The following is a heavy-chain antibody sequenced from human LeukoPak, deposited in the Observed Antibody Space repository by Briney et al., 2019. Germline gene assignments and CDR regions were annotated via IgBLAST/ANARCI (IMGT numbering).Heavy chain of an antibody. V-gene: IGHV3-30-3*01. CDR3: ARDQQLVRWFVYYYGMDV. D-gene: IGHD6-13*01. CDR2: ISYDGSNK. J-gene: IGHJ6*02. CDR1: GFTFSSYA. Sequence: PGGSLRLSCAASGFTFSSYAMHWVRQAPGKGLEWVAVISYDGSNKYYADSVKGRFTISRDNSKNTLYLQMNSLRAEDTAVYYCARDQQLVRWFVYYYGMDVWGQGTTVTVSS.